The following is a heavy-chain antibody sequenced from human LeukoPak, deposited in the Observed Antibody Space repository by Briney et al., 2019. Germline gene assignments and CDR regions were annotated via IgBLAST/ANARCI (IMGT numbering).Heavy chain of an antibody. CDR1: GGSISSYY. V-gene: IGHV4-59*01. CDR3: ARARSYKRGIGY. Sequence: PSETLSLTCTVSGGSISSYYWSWIRQPPGKGLEWIGYIYYSGSTNYNPSLKSRVTISVDTSKNQFSLKLSSVTAADTAVYYCARARSYKRGIGYWGQGTLVTVSS. CDR2: IYYSGST. J-gene: IGHJ4*02. D-gene: IGHD1-26*01.